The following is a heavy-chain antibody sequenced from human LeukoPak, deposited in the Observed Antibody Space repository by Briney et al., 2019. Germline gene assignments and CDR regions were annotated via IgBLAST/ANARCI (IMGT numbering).Heavy chain of an antibody. J-gene: IGHJ5*02. CDR2: IYYSGST. Sequence: SETLSLTCAVSGGSISSGGYSWSWIRQHPGKGLEWIGYIYYSGSTYYNPSLKSRVTISVDTSKNQFSLRLSSVTAADTAVYYCAREARDYYDSPSWFDPWGQGILVTVSS. D-gene: IGHD3-22*01. CDR1: GGSISSGGYS. CDR3: AREARDYYDSPSWFDP. V-gene: IGHV4-31*11.